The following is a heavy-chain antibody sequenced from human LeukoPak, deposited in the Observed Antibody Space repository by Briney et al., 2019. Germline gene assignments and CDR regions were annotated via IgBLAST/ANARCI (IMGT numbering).Heavy chain of an antibody. V-gene: IGHV3-30*18. CDR1: GFTFSSYG. CDR2: ISYDGSNK. D-gene: IGHD3-3*01. Sequence: GRSLRLSCAASGFTFSSYGMHWVRQAPGKGLEWVAVISYDGSNKYYADSVKGRFTISRDNSKNTLYLQMNSLRAEDTVVYYCAKDRAHYDFWSGIFDYWGQGTLVTVSS. J-gene: IGHJ4*02. CDR3: AKDRAHYDFWSGIFDY.